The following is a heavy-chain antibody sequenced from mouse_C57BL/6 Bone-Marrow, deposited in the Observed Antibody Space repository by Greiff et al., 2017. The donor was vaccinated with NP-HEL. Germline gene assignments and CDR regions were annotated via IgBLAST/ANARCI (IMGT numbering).Heavy chain of an antibody. D-gene: IGHD3-1*01. CDR3: ARFGGYDY. CDR2: IDPSDSYT. CDR1: GYTFTSYW. V-gene: IGHV1-69*01. J-gene: IGHJ2*01. Sequence: QVQLQQPGAELVMPGASVKLSCTASGYTFTSYWMHWVKQRPGQGLEWIGEIDPSDSYTNYHQKFKGKSTLTGDKSSNKPYLQLSSLTSEDSAVDYGARFGGYDYWGQGTTLTVSS.